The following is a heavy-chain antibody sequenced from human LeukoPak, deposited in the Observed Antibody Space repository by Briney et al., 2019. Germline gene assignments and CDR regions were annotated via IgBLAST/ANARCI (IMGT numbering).Heavy chain of an antibody. J-gene: IGHJ3*02. CDR2: ISSSGSTI. CDR1: GFTFSSYE. D-gene: IGHD4/OR15-4a*01. V-gene: IGHV3-48*03. Sequence: GGSLRLSCAASGFTFSSYEMNWVRQAPGKGLEWVSYISSSGSTIYYADSVKGRFTISRDNAKNSLYLQMNSLRAEDTAVYYCARGLGDYGGAFDIWGQGTMATVSS. CDR3: ARGLGDYGGAFDI.